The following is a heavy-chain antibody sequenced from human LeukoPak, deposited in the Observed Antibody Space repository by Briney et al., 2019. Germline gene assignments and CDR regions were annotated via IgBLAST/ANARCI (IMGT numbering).Heavy chain of an antibody. Sequence: SETLSLTCAVSGGSFSGYYWTWIRQSPGKGPEWIGEINQSGSTNHNPSLKSRVTISVYTAKNQCSLKMTSMTAADTAIYYCARARETEPMDYWSQGTLVTVSS. CDR3: ARARETEPMDY. CDR2: INQSGST. D-gene: IGHD2-2*01. CDR1: GGSFSGYY. J-gene: IGHJ4*02. V-gene: IGHV4-34*01.